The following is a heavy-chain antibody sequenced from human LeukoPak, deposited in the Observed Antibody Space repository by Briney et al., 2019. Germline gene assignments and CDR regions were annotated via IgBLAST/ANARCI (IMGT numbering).Heavy chain of an antibody. CDR1: GYSSTNYW. D-gene: IGHD6-19*01. Sequence: GESLKISCKGSGYSSTNYWIGWVRQMPGKGLEWMEIIYLGDSDTRYSPSFQGQVTISADKSITTAYLQWSSLKASDTAIYYCARHPSYTSGWPPDYWGQGTLVTVSS. J-gene: IGHJ4*02. CDR2: IYLGDSDT. CDR3: ARHPSYTSGWPPDY. V-gene: IGHV5-51*01.